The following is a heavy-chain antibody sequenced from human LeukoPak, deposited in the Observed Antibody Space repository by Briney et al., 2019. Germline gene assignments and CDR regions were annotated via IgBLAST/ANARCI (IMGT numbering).Heavy chain of an antibody. CDR2: IIPIFGTA. CDR3: ARRVGSSWDFDY. V-gene: IGHV1-69*13. CDR1: GGTFSSYA. J-gene: IGHJ4*02. D-gene: IGHD6-13*01. Sequence: GASVKVSCKASGGTFSSYAISWVRQAPGQGLEWMGGIIPIFGTANYAQKFQGRVTITADESTSTAYMELSSLRSEDTAVYCCARRVGSSWDFDYWGQGTLVTVSS.